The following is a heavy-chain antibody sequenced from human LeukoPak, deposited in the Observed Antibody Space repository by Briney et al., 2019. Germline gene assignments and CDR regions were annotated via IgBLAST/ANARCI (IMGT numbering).Heavy chain of an antibody. Sequence: SETLSLTCTVSGGSISSYYWSWIRQPPGKGLEWIGSIYYSGSTYYNPSLKSRVTISVDTSKNQFSLKLSSVTAADTAVYYCASHYCSSTSCYTVDYWGQGTLVTVSS. CDR3: ASHYCSSTSCYTVDY. D-gene: IGHD2-2*02. J-gene: IGHJ4*02. V-gene: IGHV4-59*05. CDR1: GGSISSYY. CDR2: IYYSGST.